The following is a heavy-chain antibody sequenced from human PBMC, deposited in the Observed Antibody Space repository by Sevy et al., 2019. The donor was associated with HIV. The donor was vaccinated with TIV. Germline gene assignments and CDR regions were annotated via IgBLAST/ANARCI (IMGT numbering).Heavy chain of an antibody. V-gene: IGHV1-69*13. CDR2: IIPIFGTA. Sequence: ASVKVSCKASGGTFSSYAISWMRQAPGQGLEWMGGIIPIFGTANYAQKFQGRVTITADESTSTAYMELSSLRSEDTAVYYCARSRYDFWSGYYEPQYYYYMDVWGKGTTITVSS. D-gene: IGHD3-3*01. CDR1: GGTFSSYA. J-gene: IGHJ6*03. CDR3: ARSRYDFWSGYYEPQYYYYMDV.